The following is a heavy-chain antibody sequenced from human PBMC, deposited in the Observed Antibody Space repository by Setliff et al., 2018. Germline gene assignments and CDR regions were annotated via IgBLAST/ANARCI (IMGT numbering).Heavy chain of an antibody. CDR3: ARAPGRNIRGDY. D-gene: IGHD3-10*01. CDR2: IYQSGTT. Sequence: SETLSLTCTVSGGSISSSSYDWGWIRQPPGKGLEWIGDIYQSGTTNYNPSLKSRVTISADTSKNQFSLKLKSVTAADTAVYYCARAPGRNIRGDYWGQGALVTVSS. V-gene: IGHV4-39*07. J-gene: IGHJ4*02. CDR1: GGSISSSSYD.